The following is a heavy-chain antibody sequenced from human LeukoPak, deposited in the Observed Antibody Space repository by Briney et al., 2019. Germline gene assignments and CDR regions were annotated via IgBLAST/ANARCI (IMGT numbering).Heavy chain of an antibody. V-gene: IGHV1-2*02. D-gene: IGHD3-10*01. J-gene: IGHJ5*02. CDR2: INPNSGGT. CDR1: GYTFTGYY. CDR3: ASTYYYGSGTPWGWFDP. Sequence: GASVKVSCKASGYTFTGYYMHWVRQTPGQGLEWMGWINPNSGGTNYAQKFQGRATMTRDTSISTAYMELSRLRSDDTAVYYCASTYYYGSGTPWGWFDPWGQGTLVTVSS.